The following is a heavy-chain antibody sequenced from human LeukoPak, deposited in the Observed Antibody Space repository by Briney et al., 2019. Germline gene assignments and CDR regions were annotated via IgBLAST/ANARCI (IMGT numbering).Heavy chain of an antibody. J-gene: IGHJ4*02. V-gene: IGHV3-15*01. D-gene: IGHD3-9*01. Sequence: PGGSLRLSCAASGFTFSNAWMSWVRQAPGKGLEWVGRIKSKTDGGTTDYAAPVKGRFTISRDDSKNTLYLQMNSLKTEDTAVYYCTTDPTYYDILTGDTFDYWGQGTLVTVSS. CDR1: GFTFSNAW. CDR2: IKSKTDGGTT. CDR3: TTDPTYYDILTGDTFDY.